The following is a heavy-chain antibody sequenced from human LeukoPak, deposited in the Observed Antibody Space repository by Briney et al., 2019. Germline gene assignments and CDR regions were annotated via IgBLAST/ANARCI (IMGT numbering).Heavy chain of an antibody. CDR3: ARGGSVLPYFDWLLHDY. CDR2: IKQDGSEK. CDR1: GFTFSTYW. Sequence: PGGSLRLSCAASGFTFSTYWMNWVRQAPGKGLEWVANIKQDGSEKYYVDSVKGRFTISRDNAKNSLYLQMNSLSPEDTAVFYCARGGSVLPYFDWLLHDYWGQGTLVTVSS. D-gene: IGHD3-9*01. J-gene: IGHJ4*02. V-gene: IGHV3-7*01.